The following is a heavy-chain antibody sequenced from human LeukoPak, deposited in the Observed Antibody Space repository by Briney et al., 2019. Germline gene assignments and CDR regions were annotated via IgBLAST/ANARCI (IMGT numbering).Heavy chain of an antibody. Sequence: GGSLRLSCAASGFTVSSNYMSWFRQALGKGLEWVSVIYSGGSTYYADSVKGRFTISRDNSKNTLYLQMNSLRAEDTAVYYCARHNTGYSDSSGGYYFDYWGLGTLVTVSS. J-gene: IGHJ4*02. CDR2: IYSGGST. CDR1: GFTVSSNY. CDR3: ARHNTGYSDSSGGYYFDY. V-gene: IGHV3-66*04. D-gene: IGHD6-19*01.